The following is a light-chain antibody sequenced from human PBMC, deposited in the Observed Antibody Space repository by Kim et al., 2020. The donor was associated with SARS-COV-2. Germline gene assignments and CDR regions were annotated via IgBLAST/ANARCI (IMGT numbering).Light chain of an antibody. CDR3: QHYNNWPSFS. Sequence: SPGDRATLSSRASQNLNTKLAWYQQKPGQAPRLLIYDSSTRATGVPARFSGSGSGTEFTLTISSLQSEDFAVYYCQHYNNWPSFSFGQGTKLEI. J-gene: IGKJ2*03. CDR1: QNLNTK. V-gene: IGKV3-15*01. CDR2: DSS.